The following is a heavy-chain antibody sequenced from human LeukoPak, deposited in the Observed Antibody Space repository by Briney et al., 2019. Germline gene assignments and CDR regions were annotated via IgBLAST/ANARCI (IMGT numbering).Heavy chain of an antibody. Sequence: GGSLRLSCAASGFTFSNYWMSWVRQAPGKGLEWVANIKPDGSEKYFVDSVKGRFTFSRDNAENSLYLQMNSLRAEDTAVYYCARAVGYYYYGMDVWGQGTTVTVSS. J-gene: IGHJ6*02. V-gene: IGHV3-7*03. CDR1: GFTFSNYW. CDR3: ARAVGYYYYGMDV. CDR2: IKPDGSEK.